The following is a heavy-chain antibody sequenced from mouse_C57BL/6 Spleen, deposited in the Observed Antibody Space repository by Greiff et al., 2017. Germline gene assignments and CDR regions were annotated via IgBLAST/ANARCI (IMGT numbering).Heavy chain of an antibody. J-gene: IGHJ1*03. Sequence: VRLQQPGAELVKPGASVKMSCKASGYTFPSSWITWVKRRPGQGLEWIGDLYPGSGSTNYNETFKSKATLTVDTSSSTAYMQLSSLTAEDSAFDYCARYPPYYCGSSWYFDVWGTGTTVTVSS. D-gene: IGHD1-1*01. CDR2: LYPGSGST. CDR1: GYTFPSSW. CDR3: ARYPPYYCGSSWYFDV. V-gene: IGHV1-55*01.